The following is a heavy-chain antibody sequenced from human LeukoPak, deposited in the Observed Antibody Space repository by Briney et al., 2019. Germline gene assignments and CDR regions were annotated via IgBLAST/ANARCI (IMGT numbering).Heavy chain of an antibody. V-gene: IGHV5-51*01. D-gene: IGHD4-23*01. J-gene: IGHJ4*02. CDR1: GYNFTNYW. CDR3: ARQGYGGNSDFGY. CDR2: IYPRDSDT. Sequence: GESLKISCKGSGYNFTNYWIGWVRQMPGKGLEWMGIIYPRDSDTRYSPSFQGQVTISADKSISTAYLQWSSLKASDTAMYYCARQGYGGNSDFGYWGQGTLVTVSS.